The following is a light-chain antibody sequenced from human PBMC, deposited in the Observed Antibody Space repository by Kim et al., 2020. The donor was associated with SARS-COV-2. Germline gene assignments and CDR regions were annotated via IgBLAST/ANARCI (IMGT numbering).Light chain of an antibody. CDR3: QKYFTTPPT. Sequence: ATPKCASRQSVLYMATTKNHLAWDQQKQGQPPKLRAYWASTRETGVPDRFSGSGSGTDFTLTTSGLQAEDVSVYYCQKYFTTPPTFCAGAKVYIK. V-gene: IGKV4-1*01. J-gene: IGKJ4*01. CDR1: QSVLYMATTKNH. CDR2: WAS.